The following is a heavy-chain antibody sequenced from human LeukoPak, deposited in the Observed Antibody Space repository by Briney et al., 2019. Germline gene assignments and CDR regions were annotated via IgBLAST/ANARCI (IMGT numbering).Heavy chain of an antibody. J-gene: IGHJ3*02. Sequence: GGSLRLSCAASGFTFSSYWMSWVRQAPGKGLEWVANIKQDGSEKYYVDSVKGRFTISRDNAKNSLYLQMNSLRAEDTAVYYCARSSFRITIFGVVLNDAFDIWGQGTMVTVSS. V-gene: IGHV3-7*01. CDR1: GFTFSSYW. D-gene: IGHD3-3*01. CDR3: ARSSFRITIFGVVLNDAFDI. CDR2: IKQDGSEK.